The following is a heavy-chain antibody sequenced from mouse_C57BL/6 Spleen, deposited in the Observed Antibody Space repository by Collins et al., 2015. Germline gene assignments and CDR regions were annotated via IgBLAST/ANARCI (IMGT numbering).Heavy chain of an antibody. J-gene: IGHJ2*01. D-gene: IGHD2-4*01. V-gene: IGHV8-12*01. CDR3: ARSYDYPFDY. Sequence: QVTLKESGPGILQPSQTLSLTCSFSGFSLSTSGMGVSWIRQPSGKGLEWLAHIYWDDDKRYNPSLKSRLTISKDTSSNQVFLKITSVDTADTATYYCARSYDYPFDYWGQGTTLTVSS. CDR2: IYWDDDK. CDR1: GFSLSTSGMG.